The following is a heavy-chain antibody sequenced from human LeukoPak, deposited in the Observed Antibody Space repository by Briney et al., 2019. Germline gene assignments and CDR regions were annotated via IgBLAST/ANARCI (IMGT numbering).Heavy chain of an antibody. CDR1: GGSFSGYY. CDR2: INHSGST. V-gene: IGHV4-34*01. CDR3: ASGLQWPGFDY. J-gene: IGHJ4*02. D-gene: IGHD4-11*01. Sequence: PSETLSLTCAVYGGSFSGYYWSWIRQPPGKGLEWIGEINHSGSTNYNPSLKSRVTISADTSKNQFSLKLSSVTAADTAVYYCASGLQWPGFDYWGQGTPVTVSS.